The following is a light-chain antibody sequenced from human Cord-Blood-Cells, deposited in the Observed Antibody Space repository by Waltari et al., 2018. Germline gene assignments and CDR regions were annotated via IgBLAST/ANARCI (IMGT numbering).Light chain of an antibody. CDR2: DVS. V-gene: IGLV2-14*01. Sequence: QSALTQPASVSGSPGQSITISCTGTSSDVGGYNFVSCYQQHPGKAPKLMIYDVSQRPSGVSNRFSGSKSGNTASLTISGLQAEDEADYYCSSYTSSSTWVFGGGTKLTVL. CDR1: SSDVGGYNF. CDR3: SSYTSSSTWV. J-gene: IGLJ3*02.